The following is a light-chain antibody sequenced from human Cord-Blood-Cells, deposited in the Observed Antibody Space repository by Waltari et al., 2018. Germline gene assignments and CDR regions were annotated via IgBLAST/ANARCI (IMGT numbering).Light chain of an antibody. V-gene: IGLV4-69*01. CDR2: RNCSGSH. CDR1: SGHSSYA. CDR3: QTWGTGIHWV. J-gene: IGLJ3*02. Sequence: QLVLTQSPSASASLGASVKLTCTLSSGHSSYAIAWHQQQPETGPRYLMKRNCSGSHSKGDVIPDRFSGSSSGAERYLTLSSLQSEDGADYYCQTWGTGIHWVFGGGTKLTVL.